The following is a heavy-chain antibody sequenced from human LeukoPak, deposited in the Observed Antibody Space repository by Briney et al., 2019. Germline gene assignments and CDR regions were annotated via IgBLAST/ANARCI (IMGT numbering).Heavy chain of an antibody. D-gene: IGHD3-3*01. CDR2: MYTSWST. Sequence: SETLSLTCTVSCGSISSYYWSWIQQPAPKGLEWMGRMYTSWSTHYNPSLKSRVTMSVDTSKNQFSLNLSAMTAAYTAVYNCARDRSLEWLSPGFDYWGQGTLVTVSS. J-gene: IGHJ4*02. V-gene: IGHV4-4*07. CDR3: ARDRSLEWLSPGFDY. CDR1: CGSISSYY.